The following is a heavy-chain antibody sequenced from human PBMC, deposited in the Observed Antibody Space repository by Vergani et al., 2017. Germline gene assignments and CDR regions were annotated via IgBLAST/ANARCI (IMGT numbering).Heavy chain of an antibody. CDR1: GFTFSSYG. CDR2: IWYDGSNK. D-gene: IGHD3-22*01. CDR3: ARLAGYYYDSSGYSTDDY. J-gene: IGHJ4*02. V-gene: IGHV3-33*01. Sequence: QVQLVESGGGVVQPGRSLRLSCAASGFTFSSYGMHWVRQAPGKGLEWVAVIWYDGSNKYYADSVKGRFTISRDNSKNTLYLQMNSLRAEDTAVYYCARLAGYYYDSSGYSTDDYWGQGTLVTVSS.